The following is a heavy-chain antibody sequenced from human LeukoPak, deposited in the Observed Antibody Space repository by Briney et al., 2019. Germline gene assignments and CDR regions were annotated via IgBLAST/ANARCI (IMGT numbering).Heavy chain of an antibody. V-gene: IGHV3-30*18. CDR3: AKVSGRVKYYFDY. D-gene: IGHD2-8*01. Sequence: GGSLRLSCAASGFTFSSYDMHWVRQAPGKGLEWVAVISYDGSNKYYADSVKGRFTISRDNAKNSLYLQMNSLRAEDTALYYCAKVSGRVKYYFDYWGQGTLVTVSS. J-gene: IGHJ4*02. CDR2: ISYDGSNK. CDR1: GFTFSSYD.